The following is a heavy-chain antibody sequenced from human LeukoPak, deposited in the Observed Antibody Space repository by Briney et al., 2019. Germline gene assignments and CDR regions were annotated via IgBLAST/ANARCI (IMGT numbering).Heavy chain of an antibody. D-gene: IGHD1-26*01. CDR2: ISISGSDT. CDR1: GFTFSSYE. Sequence: PGGSLRLACAASGFTFSSYEMNWVRQAPGKGLEWVSYISISGSDTDYADSVKGRFTISRDNAKNSLYLQMSSLRGEDTAVYYCARCGTPNNYYHGVDVWGQGTTVTVSS. CDR3: ARCGTPNNYYHGVDV. V-gene: IGHV3-48*03. J-gene: IGHJ6*02.